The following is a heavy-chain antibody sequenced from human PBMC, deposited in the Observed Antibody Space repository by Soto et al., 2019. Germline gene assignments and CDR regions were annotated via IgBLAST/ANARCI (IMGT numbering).Heavy chain of an antibody. D-gene: IGHD3-16*01. V-gene: IGHV3-48*02. CDR2: ISSSSSTI. J-gene: IGHJ4*02. CDR1: GFTFSSYS. Sequence: AGGSLRLSCAAPGFTFSSYSMNWVRQAPGKGLEWVSYISSSSSTIYYADSVKGRFTISRDNAKNSLYLQMNSLRDEDTAVYYCARDWGIYDSESNSYIPHLDYWGRGTLVTVSS. CDR3: ARDWGIYDSESNSYIPHLDY.